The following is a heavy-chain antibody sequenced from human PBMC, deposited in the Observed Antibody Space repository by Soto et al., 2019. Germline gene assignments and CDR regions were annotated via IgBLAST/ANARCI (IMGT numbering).Heavy chain of an antibody. D-gene: IGHD3-9*01. Sequence: ASVKVSCKASGYTFTNYTMHWVRQAPGQRLEWMGWISPYNDKTNSAQKLKGRVTMTTDTSTSTAYMELSTLTSDDTAVFYCARTGWYYGILTGYCIPEETPTTFDYWGEGTLVTVSS. CDR1: GYTFTNYT. V-gene: IGHV1-18*04. CDR2: ISPYNDKT. J-gene: IGHJ4*02. CDR3: ARTGWYYGILTGYCIPEETPTTFDY.